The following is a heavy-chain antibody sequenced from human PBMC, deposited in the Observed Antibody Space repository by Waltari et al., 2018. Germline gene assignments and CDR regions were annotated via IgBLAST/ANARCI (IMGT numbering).Heavy chain of an antibody. CDR2: IVYDGSKK. Sequence: QVQLVESGGGVVQPGRSLRPSCAASGFTFSRHGLHWVRQAPGKGRGWVAVIVYDGSKKYDADAVKGRFTISRYNSKNTLYLQMNSLRAEDTAMYYCAKKPGPGATMGSYYYYMDVWGKGTTVTVSS. CDR3: AKKPGPGATMGSYYYYMDV. D-gene: IGHD1-26*01. J-gene: IGHJ6*03. CDR1: GFTFSRHG. V-gene: IGHV3-30*18.